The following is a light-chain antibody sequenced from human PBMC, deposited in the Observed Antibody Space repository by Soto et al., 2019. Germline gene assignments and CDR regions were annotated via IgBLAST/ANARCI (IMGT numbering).Light chain of an antibody. Sequence: DIQMTQSPSSLSASVVDRVTITCGESQSIRSYLNWYQQKQGKAPKXXIYAASSLQSGVPSRFSGSGSGTDFTLTISRLEPEDFAVYYCQQHGSSTITFGQGTRLEIK. CDR1: QSIRSY. CDR2: AAS. J-gene: IGKJ5*01. CDR3: QQHGSSTIT. V-gene: IGKV1-39*01.